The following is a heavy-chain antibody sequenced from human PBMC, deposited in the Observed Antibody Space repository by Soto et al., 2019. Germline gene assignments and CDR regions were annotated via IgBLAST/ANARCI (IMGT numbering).Heavy chain of an antibody. V-gene: IGHV3-74*01. D-gene: IGHD4-4*01. CDR1: GFTVTSYW. CDR2: TSPAGSST. Sequence: GGSLRLSCAASGFTVTSYWMHWVRQAPGKGLVWVSRTSPAGSSTYYADFVRGRFTISKDTAKNTLYLQINSLGAEDTAVYFCVSQRTTVITQAYFDYWGPGALVTVSS. CDR3: VSQRTTVITQAYFDY. J-gene: IGHJ4*02.